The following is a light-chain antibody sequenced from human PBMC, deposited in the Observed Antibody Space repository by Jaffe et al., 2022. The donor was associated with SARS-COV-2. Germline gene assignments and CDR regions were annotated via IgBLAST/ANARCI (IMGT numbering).Light chain of an antibody. V-gene: IGLV2-8*01. CDR2: EVS. J-gene: IGLJ1*01. CDR1: SSDVGGYNY. CDR3: SSYAGNTNYV. Sequence: QSALTQPPSASGSLGQSVTISCTGTSSDVGGYNYVSWYQQHPGKAPKLMIYEVSKRPSGVPDRFSGSKSGNTASLTVSGLQAEDEADYYCSSYAGNTNYVFGTGTKVTVL.